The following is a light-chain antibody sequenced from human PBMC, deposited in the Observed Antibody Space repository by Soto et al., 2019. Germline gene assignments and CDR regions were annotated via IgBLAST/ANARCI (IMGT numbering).Light chain of an antibody. J-gene: IGKJ1*01. CDR1: QGISNY. CDR3: QKYNSAPWT. V-gene: IGKV1-27*01. CDR2: APS. Sequence: DIPMTQSPSSLSASVGDRVTITCRASQGISNYLAWYQQKPGKVPKLLIYAPSTLQSGVPSRFSGSGSGTDFALTISSLQPEDVATYYCQKYNSAPWTFGQGTKVEIK.